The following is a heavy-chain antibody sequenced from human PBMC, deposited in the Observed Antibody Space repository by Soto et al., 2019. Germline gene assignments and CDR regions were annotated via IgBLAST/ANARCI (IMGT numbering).Heavy chain of an antibody. J-gene: IGHJ4*02. CDR1: GGSISSGGYY. V-gene: IGHV4-31*03. CDR3: ARGFSKGDYDLDY. CDR2: IYYSGST. D-gene: IGHD4-17*01. Sequence: SETLSLTCTVSGGSISSGGYYWSWTRQHPGKGLEWIGYIYYSGSTYYNPSLKSRVTISVDTSKNQFSLKLSSVTAADTAVYYCARGFSKGDYDLDYWGQGTLVTVSS.